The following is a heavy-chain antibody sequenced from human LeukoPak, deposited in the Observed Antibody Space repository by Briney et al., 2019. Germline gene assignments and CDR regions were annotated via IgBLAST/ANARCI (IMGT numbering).Heavy chain of an antibody. J-gene: IGHJ4*02. D-gene: IGHD6-6*01. CDR3: ARARRLGIAARRLVPELFDY. V-gene: IGHV6-1*01. CDR1: GDSVSSNSAA. Sequence: SQTLSLTCAISGDSVSSNSAAWNWIRQSPSRGLEWLGRTYYRSKWYNDYAVSVKSRITINPDTSKNQFSLQLNSVTPEDTAVYYCARARRLGIAARRLVPELFDYWGQGTLVTVSS. CDR2: TYYRSKWYN.